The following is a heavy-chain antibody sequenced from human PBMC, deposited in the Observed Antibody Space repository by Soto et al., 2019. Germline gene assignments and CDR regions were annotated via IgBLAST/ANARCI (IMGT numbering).Heavy chain of an antibody. CDR2: INPVNADT. CDR1: GYTFNKYP. J-gene: IGHJ4*02. D-gene: IGHD3-10*01. Sequence: ASVKVSCKASGYTFNKYPIHWVRQAPGQGLEWMGWINPVNADTRYSQRFQGRVTLTRDTSASTAYMELSSLRSEDTAVYYCARKDYYGSGIYYFDYWGQGTLVTVSS. V-gene: IGHV1-3*01. CDR3: ARKDYYGSGIYYFDY.